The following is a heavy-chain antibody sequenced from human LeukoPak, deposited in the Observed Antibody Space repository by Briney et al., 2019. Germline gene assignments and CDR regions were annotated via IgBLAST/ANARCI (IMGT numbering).Heavy chain of an antibody. CDR3: ARDPWGYYDSSGYYP. Sequence: GGSLRLSCAASGFTFSSYSMKWIRQAPGKGLEWVSSISSSSSYIYYADSVKGRFTISRDNAKNSLYLQMTSLRAEDTAVYYCARDPWGYYDSSGYYPWGQGTLVTVSS. V-gene: IGHV3-21*01. CDR2: ISSSSSYI. J-gene: IGHJ5*02. CDR1: GFTFSSYS. D-gene: IGHD3-22*01.